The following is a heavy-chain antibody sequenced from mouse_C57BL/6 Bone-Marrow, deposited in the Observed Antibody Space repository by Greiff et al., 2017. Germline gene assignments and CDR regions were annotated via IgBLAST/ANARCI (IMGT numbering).Heavy chain of an antibody. CDR2: IDPENGGT. J-gene: IGHJ2*01. CDR1: GYNIKDDY. D-gene: IGHD1-1*01. V-gene: IGHV14-4*01. CDR3: GSSYYYFDY. Sequence: VQLQQSGAELVRPGASVKLSCTASGYNIKDDYMHWVKQRPGQGLEWIGWIDPENGGTKYAEKFQGKATITVDKPSNTAYLQLSSLTSEDTAVYYCGSSYYYFDYWGQGTTLTVSS.